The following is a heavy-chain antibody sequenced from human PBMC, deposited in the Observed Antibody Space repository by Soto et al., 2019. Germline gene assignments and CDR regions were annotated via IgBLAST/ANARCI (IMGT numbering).Heavy chain of an antibody. CDR3: AREPHEFWTSYWFDP. CDR1: GYTFNTYG. D-gene: IGHD3-3*01. V-gene: IGHV1-18*01. CDR2: ISAYDGKT. J-gene: IGHJ5*02. Sequence: ASVKVSCKTSGYTFNTYGINWVRQAPGQGLELMGWISAYDGKTTDAEKFQGRVTLTTDTSTSTAYMELRSLRADDTAIYYCAREPHEFWTSYWFDPWGQGTPVTVSS.